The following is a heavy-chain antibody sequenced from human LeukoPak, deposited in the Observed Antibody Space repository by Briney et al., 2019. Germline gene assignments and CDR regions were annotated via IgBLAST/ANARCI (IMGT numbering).Heavy chain of an antibody. CDR3: ARQGGDTLVRGVVRDWFGP. CDR1: GDSISSSIYY. D-gene: IGHD3-10*01. V-gene: IGHV4-39*01. J-gene: IGHJ5*02. CDR2: IYYNGYT. Sequence: SEALYLTCTLSGDSISSSIYYCGWIRQPPGAGLEWLGCIYYNGYTYYTSSLKTRVTIFVNTSKNQFYLKLLSVTPADTAVYYCARQGGDTLVRGVVRDWFGPWGQGTQATVPS.